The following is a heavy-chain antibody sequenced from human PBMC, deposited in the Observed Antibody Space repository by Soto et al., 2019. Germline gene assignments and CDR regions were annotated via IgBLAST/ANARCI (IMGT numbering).Heavy chain of an antibody. J-gene: IGHJ4*02. Sequence: GGSLRLSCAASGFTFRSYSMNWVRQAPGKGLEWVSSISSSSSYIYYADSVKGRLTISRDNAKNSLYLKMNSLRAEDTAVYYCARDLYSSSARYFDYWGQGTLVTVSS. CDR3: ARDLYSSSARYFDY. V-gene: IGHV3-21*01. CDR2: ISSSSSYI. CDR1: GFTFRSYS. D-gene: IGHD6-6*01.